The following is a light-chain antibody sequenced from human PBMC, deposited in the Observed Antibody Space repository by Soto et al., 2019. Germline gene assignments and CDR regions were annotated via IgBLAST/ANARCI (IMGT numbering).Light chain of an antibody. V-gene: IGKV3-20*01. CDR2: GAS. J-gene: IGKJ1*01. CDR1: QDVNSY. Sequence: EIVLTQSPGTLSLSPGERATLSCRASQDVNSYLAWYQHKVGQAPRLLIYGASSRATGIPDRFSGSGSGTDFTLTISRREPEDFAVFYCQQYSGWRGTFGQGTKVDIK. CDR3: QQYSGWRGT.